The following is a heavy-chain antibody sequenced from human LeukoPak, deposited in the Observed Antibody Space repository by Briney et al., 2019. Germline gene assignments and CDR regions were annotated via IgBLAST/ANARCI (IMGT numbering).Heavy chain of an antibody. V-gene: IGHV4-34*01. CDR1: GGSISSYY. CDR2: INHSGST. CDR3: ARGGLNNWFDP. Sequence: PSETLSLTCTVSGGSISSYYWSWIRQPPGKGLEWIGEINHSGSTNYNPSLKSRVTISVDTSKNQFSLKLSSVTAADTAVYYCARGGLNNWFDPWGQGTLVTVSS. D-gene: IGHD3-10*01. J-gene: IGHJ5*02.